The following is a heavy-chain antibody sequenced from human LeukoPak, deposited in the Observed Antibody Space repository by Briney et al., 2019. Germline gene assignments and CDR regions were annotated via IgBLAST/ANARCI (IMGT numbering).Heavy chain of an antibody. V-gene: IGHV3-33*01. CDR2: IWYDGNNK. CDR3: ARDLDY. J-gene: IGHJ4*02. Sequence: PGGSLRLSCATSGFTFSSYGMHWVRQAPGKGLEWVAVIWYDGNNKYYADSVKGRFTISRDNSKSTLYLQMNSLRAEDTAVYYCARDLDYWGQGILVTVSS. CDR1: GFTFSSYG.